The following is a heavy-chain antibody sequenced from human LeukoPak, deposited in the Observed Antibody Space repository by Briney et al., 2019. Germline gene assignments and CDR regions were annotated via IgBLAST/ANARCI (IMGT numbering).Heavy chain of an antibody. CDR3: ARDPDRYSSGWYFDP. D-gene: IGHD6-19*01. Sequence: GGSLRLSCAASGFTFSSYGMHWVRQAPGKGLEWVAVISYDGSNKYYADSVKGRFTISRDNSKNTLYLQMNSLRAEDTAVYYCARDPDRYSSGWYFDPWGQGTLVTVSS. V-gene: IGHV3-30*03. CDR2: ISYDGSNK. CDR1: GFTFSSYG. J-gene: IGHJ5*02.